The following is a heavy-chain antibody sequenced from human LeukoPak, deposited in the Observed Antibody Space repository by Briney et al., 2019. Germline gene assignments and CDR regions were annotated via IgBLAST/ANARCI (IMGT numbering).Heavy chain of an antibody. CDR2: INHSGST. Sequence: RSSETLSLTCAVYGGSFSGYYWSWIRQPPGKGLEWIGEINHSGSTNYNPSLKSRVTISVDTSKNQFSLKLSSVTAADTAVYYCARGPRSSPPRRSPRFDYWGQGTLVTVSS. CDR3: ARGPRSSPPRRSPRFDY. J-gene: IGHJ4*02. D-gene: IGHD6-13*01. CDR1: GGSFSGYY. V-gene: IGHV4-34*01.